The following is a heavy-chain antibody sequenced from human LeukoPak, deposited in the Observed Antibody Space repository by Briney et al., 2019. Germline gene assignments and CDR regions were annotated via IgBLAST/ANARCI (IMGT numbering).Heavy chain of an antibody. CDR3: ARGYCSGGSCYQRRNWFDP. CDR1: GGSISSSSYY. Sequence: PSETLSLTCTVSGGSISSSSYYWGWIRQPPGKGLEWIGSIYYSGSTYYNPSLKSRVTISVDTSKNQFSLKLSSVTAADTAVYYCARGYCSGGSCYQRRNWFDPWGQGTLVTVSS. D-gene: IGHD2-15*01. V-gene: IGHV4-39*07. J-gene: IGHJ5*02. CDR2: IYYSGST.